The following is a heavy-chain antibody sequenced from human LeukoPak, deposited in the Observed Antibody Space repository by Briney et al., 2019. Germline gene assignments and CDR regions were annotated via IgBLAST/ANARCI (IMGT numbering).Heavy chain of an antibody. J-gene: IGHJ5*02. CDR1: VYTFTGYY. Sequence: ASVKVSCTASVYTFTGYYVHWVRQASGQGLEWRGWIKPNSGGTNYAQKCQGRVTMTRDTSSSTAYMELSRLRSDGTAVYYWARDLLYYYDSSGYPNWFDPWGQGTLVTVSS. V-gene: IGHV1-2*02. D-gene: IGHD3-22*01. CDR2: IKPNSGGT. CDR3: ARDLLYYYDSSGYPNWFDP.